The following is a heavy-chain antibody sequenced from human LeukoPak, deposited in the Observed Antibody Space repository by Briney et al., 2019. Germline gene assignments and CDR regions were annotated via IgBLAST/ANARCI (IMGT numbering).Heavy chain of an antibody. Sequence: GGSLRLSCAASGFTFSDYYMTWIRQAPGKGLEWVAYISTTSSYTNYADSVKGRFTISRDNAKNSLYLQMNSLRADDMAVYYCARPRDPGAVVGIIRHWGQGTLVTVS. CDR3: ARPRDPGAVVGIIRH. CDR2: ISTTSSYT. CDR1: GFTFSDYY. D-gene: IGHD6-19*01. J-gene: IGHJ4*02. V-gene: IGHV3-11*03.